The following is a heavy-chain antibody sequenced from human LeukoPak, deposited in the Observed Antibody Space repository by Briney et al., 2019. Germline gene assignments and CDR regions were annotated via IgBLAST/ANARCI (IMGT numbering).Heavy chain of an antibody. CDR1: GGSISSYY. CDR2: IYYSGST. J-gene: IGHJ4*02. V-gene: IGHV4-59*12. D-gene: IGHD2-2*02. Sequence: SETLSLTCTVSGGSISSYYWSWIRQPPGKGLEWIGYIYYSGSTNYNPSLKSRVTISVDTSKNQFSLKLSSVTAADTAVYYCARAEYPRGFDYWGQGTLVTVSS. CDR3: ARAEYPRGFDY.